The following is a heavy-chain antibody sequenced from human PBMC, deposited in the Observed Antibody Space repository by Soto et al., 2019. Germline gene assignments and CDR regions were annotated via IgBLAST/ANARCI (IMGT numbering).Heavy chain of an antibody. CDR2: IYYSGST. CDR1: GGSISSYY. D-gene: IGHD1-1*01. Sequence: SSETLSLTCAVSGGSISSYYWSWIRQPPGKGLEWIGYIYYSGSTNYNPSLKSRVTISVDTPKNQFSLKLSSVTAADTAVYYCARERTGTTTYDYWGQGTLVTVSS. CDR3: ARERTGTTTYDY. V-gene: IGHV4-59*01. J-gene: IGHJ4*02.